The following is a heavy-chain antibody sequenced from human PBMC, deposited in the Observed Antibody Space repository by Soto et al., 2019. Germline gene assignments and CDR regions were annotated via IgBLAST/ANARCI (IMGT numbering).Heavy chain of an antibody. CDR1: AYTFTNYA. CDR2: ISGDNGNT. J-gene: IGHJ4*02. CDR3: ATGLLGYCSGGSCYSDS. D-gene: IGHD2-15*01. V-gene: IGHV1-18*03. Sequence: VQLVQSGAEVKKPGASVRVSCQTSAYTFTNYAVSWVRQAPGQGLEWMGWISGDNGNTIYAQKFQGRVTMTTDTSTRKAYMELRSLRADDMAVYYCATGLLGYCSGGSCYSDSWGQGTLVTVSS.